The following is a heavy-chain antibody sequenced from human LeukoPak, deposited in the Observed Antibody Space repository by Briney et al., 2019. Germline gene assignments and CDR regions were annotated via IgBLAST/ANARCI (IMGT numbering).Heavy chain of an antibody. V-gene: IGHV4-59*01. CDR3: ARGLYSSSRKTHYYYYCYMDV. D-gene: IGHD6-6*01. Sequence: PSETLSLTCTVSGGSMTNYYWSWIRQPPGKGLEWIGYIYYSGSTNYNPSLKSRVTISVDTSKNQFSLKLSSVTAADTAVYYCARGLYSSSRKTHYYYYCYMDVWGKGTTVTVSS. CDR1: GGSMTNYY. CDR2: IYYSGST. J-gene: IGHJ6*03.